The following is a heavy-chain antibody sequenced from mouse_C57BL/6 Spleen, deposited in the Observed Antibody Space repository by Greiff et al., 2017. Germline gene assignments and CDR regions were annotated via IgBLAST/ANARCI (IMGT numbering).Heavy chain of an antibody. V-gene: IGHV1-80*01. D-gene: IGHD1-1*01. CDR2: IYPGDGDT. CDR1: GYAFSSYW. CDR3: ARYYYGSSYLYYYAMDY. Sequence: QVHVKQSGAELVKPGASVKISCKASGYAFSSYWMNWVKQRPGKGLEWIGQIYPGDGDTNYNGKFKGKATLTADKSSSTAYMQLSSLTSEDSAVYFCARYYYGSSYLYYYAMDYWGQGTSVTVSS. J-gene: IGHJ4*01.